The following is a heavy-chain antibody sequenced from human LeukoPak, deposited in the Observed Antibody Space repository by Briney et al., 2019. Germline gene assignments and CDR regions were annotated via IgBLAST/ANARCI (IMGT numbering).Heavy chain of an antibody. J-gene: IGHJ4*02. CDR1: GGSFSGYY. Sequence: SETLSLTCAVYGGSFSGYYWSWIRQPPGKGLEWIGEINHSGSTNYNPSLKNRVTISVDTSKNQFSLKLSSVTAADTAVYYCASGGIAARIFPFDYWGQGTLVTVSS. CDR2: INHSGST. D-gene: IGHD6-6*01. V-gene: IGHV4-34*01. CDR3: ASGGIAARIFPFDY.